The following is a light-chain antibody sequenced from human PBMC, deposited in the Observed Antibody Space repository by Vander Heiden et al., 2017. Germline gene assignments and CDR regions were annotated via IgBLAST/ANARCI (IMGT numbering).Light chain of an antibody. V-gene: IGKV4-1*01. CDR3: QQYDSTPWT. J-gene: IGKJ1*01. Sequence: DIVMTQSPDSLAVSLGERATINCKSSQSVLYSSNNKNYLAWYQQKPGQPPKLLIYWASTRESGVPDRFSGSGSGTDFTLTISSLQAEDVAVYYCQQYDSTPWTFSQGTKVEIK. CDR1: QSVLYSSNNKNY. CDR2: WAS.